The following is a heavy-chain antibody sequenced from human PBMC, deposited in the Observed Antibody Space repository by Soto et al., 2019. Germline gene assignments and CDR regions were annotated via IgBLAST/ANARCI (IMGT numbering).Heavy chain of an antibody. CDR1: GGTFSSQT. CDR2: IIPIIGVP. J-gene: IGHJ3*02. D-gene: IGHD1-1*01. V-gene: IGHV1-69*02. CDR3: ARPALHDLDADSSAFDI. Sequence: QVQLVQSGAEVKKPGSSVKVSCTASGGTFSSQTINWVRQVPGQGLEWLGSIIPIIGVPKYAQSFLSRVTITAEKSTRTAYMELSSLRSEDTAVYYCARPALHDLDADSSAFDIWGQGTMGTVSS.